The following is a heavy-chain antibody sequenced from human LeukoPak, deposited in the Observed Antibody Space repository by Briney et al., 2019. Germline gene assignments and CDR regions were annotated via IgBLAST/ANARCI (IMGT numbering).Heavy chain of an antibody. V-gene: IGHV3-53*01. D-gene: IGHD6-13*01. Sequence: GGSLRLSCAASGFTVSLYYMTWVRQAPGKGLEWVSVIYSGGSTYYADSVKGRFTISRDNSKNTLYLQMNSLRAEDTAVYYCAREARIAAAGTYYYYGMDVWGQGTTVTVSS. CDR2: IYSGGST. J-gene: IGHJ6*02. CDR3: AREARIAAAGTYYYYGMDV. CDR1: GFTVSLYY.